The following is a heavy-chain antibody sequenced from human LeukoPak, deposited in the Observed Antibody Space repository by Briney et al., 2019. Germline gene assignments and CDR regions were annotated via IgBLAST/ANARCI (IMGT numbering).Heavy chain of an antibody. J-gene: IGHJ6*02. CDR1: GGTFSSYA. V-gene: IGHV1-2*02. D-gene: IGHD6-19*01. CDR3: ARWAVAGTAYYYGMDV. CDR2: INPNSGGT. Sequence: ASVKVSCKASGGTFSSYAISWVRQAPGQGLEWMGWINPNSGGTNYAQKFQGRVTMTRDTSISTAYMELSRLRSDDTAVYYCARWAVAGTAYYYGMDVWGQGTTVTVSS.